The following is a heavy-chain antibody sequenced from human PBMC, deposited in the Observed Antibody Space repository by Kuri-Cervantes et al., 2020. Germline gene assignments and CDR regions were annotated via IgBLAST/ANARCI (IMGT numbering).Heavy chain of an antibody. D-gene: IGHD4-17*01. V-gene: IGHV3-21*01. J-gene: IGHJ4*02. CDR1: GFTFSSYS. CDR2: ISSSSSYI. Sequence: GESLKISCAASGFTFSSYSMHWVRQAPGKGLEWVSSISSSSSYIYYTVSVKGRFTISRDNSKNTLYLQMNSLRAEDTAVYYCANWGDDYGDYFDYWGQGTLVTVSS. CDR3: ANWGDDYGDYFDY.